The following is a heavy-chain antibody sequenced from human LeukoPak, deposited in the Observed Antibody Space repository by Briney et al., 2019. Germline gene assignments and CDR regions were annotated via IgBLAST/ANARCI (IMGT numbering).Heavy chain of an antibody. CDR2: ISHDGSTK. D-gene: IGHD1-14*01. V-gene: IGHV3-30*04. CDR1: GFTFSDYA. CDR3: ARANPADFNL. J-gene: IGHJ2*01. Sequence: GGSLRLSCAASGFTFSDYAMHWVRQAPGKGLEWVAIISHDGSTKYYADSVKGRFTISRDISKNTLYLQMNSLRDDDTAVYYCARANPADFNLWGRGTLVTVSS.